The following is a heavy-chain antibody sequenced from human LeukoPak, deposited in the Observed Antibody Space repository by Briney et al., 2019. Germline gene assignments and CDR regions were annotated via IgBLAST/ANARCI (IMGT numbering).Heavy chain of an antibody. J-gene: IGHJ4*02. Sequence: GGSLRLSCAASGFTFSSYVMHWVRQAPGKGLEWVAFIRYDGSNKYYADSVKGRFTISRDNSKNTLYLQMNSLRSEDTAVYYCAKGDGLDTAQGYFDYWGQGTLVTVSS. CDR3: AKGDGLDTAQGYFDY. CDR2: IRYDGSNK. D-gene: IGHD5-18*01. CDR1: GFTFSSYV. V-gene: IGHV3-30*02.